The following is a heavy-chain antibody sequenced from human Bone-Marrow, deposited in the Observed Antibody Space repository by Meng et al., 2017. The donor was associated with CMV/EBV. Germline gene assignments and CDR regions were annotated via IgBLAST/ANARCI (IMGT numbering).Heavy chain of an antibody. D-gene: IGHD3-3*01. CDR3: ARTPYDFWSVIPDSYFDY. CDR2: IYYSGST. V-gene: IGHV4-39*07. CDR1: GGPTSSSSYY. J-gene: IGHJ4*02. Sequence: SETLSLTCTVSGGPTSSSSYYWGWIRQPPGKGLEWIGSIYYSGSTYYNPSLKSRVTISVDTSKNQFSLKLGSVTAADTAVYYCARTPYDFWSVIPDSYFDYWGQGTLVTVSS.